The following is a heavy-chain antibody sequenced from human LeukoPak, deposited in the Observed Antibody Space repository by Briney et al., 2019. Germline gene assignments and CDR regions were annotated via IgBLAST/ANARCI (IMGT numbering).Heavy chain of an antibody. V-gene: IGHV4-34*01. J-gene: IGHJ5*02. CDR2: INHSGGT. Sequence: KPSETLSLTCAVYGESFSEYYWSWIRQPPGKGLEWIGQINHSGGTNYHPSLKTRVTISLDTSKNQASLKLRSVTAADTAVYYCAFEGPVSGYAFDPWGQGALVAVSS. CDR1: GESFSEYY. CDR3: AFEGPVSGYAFDP. D-gene: IGHD5-12*01.